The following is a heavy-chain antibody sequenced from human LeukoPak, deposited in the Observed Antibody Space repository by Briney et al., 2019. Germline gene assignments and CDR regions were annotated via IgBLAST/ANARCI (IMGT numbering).Heavy chain of an antibody. CDR1: GFTFDRYP. V-gene: IGHV3-30*14. Sequence: PGGSLRLSCAASGFTFDRYPMHWVRQAPGKGLEWVALISYDGSYKFYGDSVKGRFTISRDNTKNMLFLEMNSLRVDDTAVYYCAGWRGHSSGTFSGPLDYWGQGTLVTVSS. D-gene: IGHD3-10*01. J-gene: IGHJ4*02. CDR2: ISYDGSYK. CDR3: AGWRGHSSGTFSGPLDY.